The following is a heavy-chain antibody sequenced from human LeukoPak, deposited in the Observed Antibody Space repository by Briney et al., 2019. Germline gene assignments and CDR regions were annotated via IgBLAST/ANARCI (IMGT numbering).Heavy chain of an antibody. D-gene: IGHD3-10*01. J-gene: IGHJ4*02. CDR2: IYYSGST. V-gene: IGHV4-59*01. CDR3: ARGPHDMRWFGEYYFDY. CDR1: GGSFSGYY. Sequence: PSETLSLTCAVYGGSFSGYYWSWIRQPPGKGLEWIGYIYYSGSTNYNPSLKSRVTISVDTSKNQFSLKLSSVTAADTAVYYCARGPHDMRWFGEYYFDYWGQGTLVTVSS.